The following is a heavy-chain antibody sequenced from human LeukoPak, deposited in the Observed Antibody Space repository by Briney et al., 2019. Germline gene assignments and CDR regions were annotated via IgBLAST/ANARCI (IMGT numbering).Heavy chain of an antibody. D-gene: IGHD5-12*01. CDR2: INHSGST. CDR3: ARGLGYSGYVIYYYGVDV. CDR1: GGSFSGYY. V-gene: IGHV4-34*01. J-gene: IGHJ6*02. Sequence: SETLSLTCAVYGGSFSGYYWSWIRQPPGKGLEWIGEINHSGSTNYNPSLKSRVTISVDTSKNQFSLKLSSVTAADTAVYYCARGLGYSGYVIYYYGVDVWGQGTTVTVSS.